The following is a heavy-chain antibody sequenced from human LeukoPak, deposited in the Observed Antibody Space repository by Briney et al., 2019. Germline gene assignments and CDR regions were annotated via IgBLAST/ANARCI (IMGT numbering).Heavy chain of an antibody. Sequence: PSETLSLTCTVSGYSISSGNFWGWIRQPPGKGLEWIGSIYHSGSTYYNSSLKSRVTISVDTSKNQFSLKLSSVTAADTAVYYCARVEGSIFDYWGQGTLVTVSS. CDR3: ARVEGSIFDY. D-gene: IGHD3-10*01. V-gene: IGHV4-38-2*02. CDR2: IYHSGST. CDR1: GYSISSGNF. J-gene: IGHJ4*02.